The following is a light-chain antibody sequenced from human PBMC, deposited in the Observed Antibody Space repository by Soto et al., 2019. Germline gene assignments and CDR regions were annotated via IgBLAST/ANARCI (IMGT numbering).Light chain of an antibody. V-gene: IGLV2-14*01. CDR2: DVS. J-gene: IGLJ1*01. CDR1: SSDVGGYNY. CDR3: SSYTSSSTYNYV. Sequence: LTQPASVSGSPGQSITISCTGTSSDVGGYNYVSWYQQHPGKAPKLMIYDVSNRPSGVSNRFSGSKSGNTASLTISGLQAEDEADYYCSSYTSSSTYNYVFGTGTKVTVL.